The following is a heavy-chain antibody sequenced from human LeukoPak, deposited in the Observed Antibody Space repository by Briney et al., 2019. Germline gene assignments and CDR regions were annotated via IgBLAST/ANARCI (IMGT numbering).Heavy chain of an antibody. V-gene: IGHV3-21*04. Sequence: GGSLRLSCAASGFTFTHYGMNWVRQAPGKGLEWVSSISSSSSYIYYADSVKGRFTISRDNAKNSLYLQMNSLRAEDTAVYYCARRAGAYSHPYDYWGQGTLVTVSS. CDR1: GFTFTHYG. CDR3: ARRAGAYSHPYDY. CDR2: ISSSSSYI. D-gene: IGHD4/OR15-4a*01. J-gene: IGHJ4*02.